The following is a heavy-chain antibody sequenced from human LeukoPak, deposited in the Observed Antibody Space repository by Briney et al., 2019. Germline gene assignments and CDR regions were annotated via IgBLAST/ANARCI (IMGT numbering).Heavy chain of an antibody. V-gene: IGHV5-51*01. D-gene: IGHD3-9*01. CDR3: ARRMAYNYELSTGGAFDL. Sequence: GESLKISCKGSGYSFTSNWIGWVRQTPGKGLEWMGIVYPSDSDARYSPSFQGHVTISADRFTSTVFLQWNSLNNSDTAMYYCARRMAYNYELSTGGAFDLWGQGTMVTVSS. CDR2: VYPSDSDA. J-gene: IGHJ3*01. CDR1: GYSFTSNW.